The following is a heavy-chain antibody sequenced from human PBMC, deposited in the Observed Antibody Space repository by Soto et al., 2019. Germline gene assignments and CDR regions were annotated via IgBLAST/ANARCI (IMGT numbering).Heavy chain of an antibody. D-gene: IGHD6-19*01. J-gene: IGHJ4*02. Sequence: GGSLRLSCAASGFTFSSYAMNWVRQAPGKGLEWVSVISGSGSSTYYADSVKGRFTISRDNSKNTLYLQMSSLRAEDTAVYYCASRSSGWYFDYWGQGTLVTVSS. CDR3: ASRSSGWYFDY. CDR1: GFTFSSYA. V-gene: IGHV3-23*01. CDR2: ISGSGSST.